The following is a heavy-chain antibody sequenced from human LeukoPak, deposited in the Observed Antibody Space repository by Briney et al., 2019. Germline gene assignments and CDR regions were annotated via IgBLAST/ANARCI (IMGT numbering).Heavy chain of an antibody. V-gene: IGHV3-15*01. J-gene: IGHJ4*02. CDR2: VKSRSAGETT. Sequence: GGSLRLSCAASGFSISNDWMSWVRQAPGKGLEWVARVKSRSAGETTDYAAPVKGRFTISRDDSKNTLYLQMNSLKTEDAAVYYCTLIQGWGSGSYYRDFWGQGTLVTVSS. CDR3: TLIQGWGSGSYYRDF. CDR1: GFSISNDW. D-gene: IGHD3-10*01.